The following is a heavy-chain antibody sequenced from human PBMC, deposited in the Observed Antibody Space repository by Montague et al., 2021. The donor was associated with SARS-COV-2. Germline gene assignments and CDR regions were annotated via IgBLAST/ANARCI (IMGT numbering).Heavy chain of an antibody. CDR2: TYYRSKWYH. D-gene: IGHD2-15*01. J-gene: IGHJ3*02. CDR3: ARTTTRMLYPENAFDI. V-gene: IGHV6-1*01. Sequence: CAISGDSVSSNTATWNWIRQSPSRGLEWLGRTYYRSKWYHDYAISLKSRITINPDTSKNQFSLQLSSVAPEDTAVFYCARTTTRMLYPENAFDIWGQGTMVPVSS. CDR1: GDSVSSNTAT.